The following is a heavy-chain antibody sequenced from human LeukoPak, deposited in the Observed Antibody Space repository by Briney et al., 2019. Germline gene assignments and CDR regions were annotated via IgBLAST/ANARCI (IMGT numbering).Heavy chain of an antibody. CDR3: ARDLSGYGGNFDY. D-gene: IGHD5-12*01. Sequence: SETLSLTCTVSGDSISSYYWSWIRQPAGKGLEWIGRIYTSGSTNYNPSLKSRATMSVDTSKNQFSLELSSVTAADTAVYYCARDLSGYGGNFDYWGQGTLVTVSS. CDR2: IYTSGST. J-gene: IGHJ4*02. CDR1: GDSISSYY. V-gene: IGHV4-4*07.